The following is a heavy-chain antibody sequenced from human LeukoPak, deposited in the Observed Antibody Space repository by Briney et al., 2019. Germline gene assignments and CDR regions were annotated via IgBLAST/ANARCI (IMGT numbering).Heavy chain of an antibody. CDR3: ARAATTVTTWIDY. Sequence: GGSLRLSCAASGFTFRSYAMSWVRQAPGKGLEWVSSISSSSSYIYYADSVKGRFTISRDNAKNSLYLQMNSLRAEDTAVYYCARAATTVTTWIDYWGQGTLVTVSS. CDR1: GFTFRSYA. D-gene: IGHD4-17*01. J-gene: IGHJ4*02. V-gene: IGHV3-21*01. CDR2: ISSSSSYI.